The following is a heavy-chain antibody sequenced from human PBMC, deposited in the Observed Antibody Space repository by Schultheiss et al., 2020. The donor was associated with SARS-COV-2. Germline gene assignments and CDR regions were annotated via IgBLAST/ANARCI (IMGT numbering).Heavy chain of an antibody. D-gene: IGHD6-6*01. J-gene: IGHJ4*02. V-gene: IGHV4-34*01. CDR2: INHSGST. CDR3: ARGGAARQPPPV. Sequence: GSLRLSCAVYGGSFSGYYWSWIRQPPGKGLEWIGEINHSGSTNYNPSLKSRVTISVDTSKNQFSLKLSSVTAADTAVYYCARGGAARQPPPVWGQGTLVTVSS. CDR1: GGSFSGYY.